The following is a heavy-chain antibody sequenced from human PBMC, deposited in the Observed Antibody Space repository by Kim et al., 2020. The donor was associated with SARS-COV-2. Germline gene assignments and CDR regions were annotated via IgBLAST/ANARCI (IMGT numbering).Heavy chain of an antibody. CDR1: GGSISSSSYY. CDR3: ARTGGVTTLFDY. CDR2: IYYGGST. Sequence: SETLSLTCTVSGGSISSSSYYWGWIRQPPGKGLEWIGSIYYGGSTYYNPSLKSRVTISVDTSKNQFSLKLSSVTAADTAVYYCARTGGVTTLFDYWGQGT. V-gene: IGHV4-39*01. J-gene: IGHJ4*02. D-gene: IGHD4-4*01.